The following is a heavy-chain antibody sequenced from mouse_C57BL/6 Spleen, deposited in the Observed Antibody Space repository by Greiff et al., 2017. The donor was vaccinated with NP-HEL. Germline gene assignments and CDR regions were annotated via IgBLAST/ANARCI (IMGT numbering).Heavy chain of an antibody. Sequence: VQLQQSGAELVRPGTSVKLSCKASGYTFTSYWMHWVKQRPGQGLEWIGVIDPSDSYTNYNQKFKGKATLTVDTSSSTAYMQLSSLTSEDSAVYYCARSHRDYWGQGTTLTVSS. V-gene: IGHV1-59*01. J-gene: IGHJ2*01. CDR3: ARSHRDY. CDR1: GYTFTSYW. CDR2: IDPSDSYT. D-gene: IGHD2-14*01.